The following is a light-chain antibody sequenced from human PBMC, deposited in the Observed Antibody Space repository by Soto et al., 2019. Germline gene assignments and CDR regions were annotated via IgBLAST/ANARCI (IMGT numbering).Light chain of an antibody. Sequence: QSVLTRPASVSGSPGQSITISCTGTSSDVGGFNYVSWYQQHPGRAPKLMIYDVGNRPSGVSNRFSGSKSGNTASLTISGLQAEDAAYYYCSSYRSGSTLLFGRGTKVTVL. CDR3: SSYRSGSTLL. CDR2: DVG. CDR1: SSDVGGFNY. J-gene: IGLJ2*01. V-gene: IGLV2-14*01.